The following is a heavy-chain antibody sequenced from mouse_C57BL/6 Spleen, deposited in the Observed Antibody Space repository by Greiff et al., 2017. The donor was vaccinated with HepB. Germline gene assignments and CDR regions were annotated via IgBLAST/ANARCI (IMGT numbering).Heavy chain of an antibody. D-gene: IGHD1-3*01. CDR2: IYPGSGST. CDR1: GYTFTSYW. V-gene: IGHV1-55*01. Sequence: QVHVKQPGAELVKPGASVKMSCKASGYTFTSYWITWVKQRPGQGLEWIGDIYPGSGSTNYNEKFKSKATLTVDTSSSTAYMQLSSLTSEDSAVYYCARRVGKTPYFDVWGTGTTVTVSS. CDR3: ARRVGKTPYFDV. J-gene: IGHJ1*03.